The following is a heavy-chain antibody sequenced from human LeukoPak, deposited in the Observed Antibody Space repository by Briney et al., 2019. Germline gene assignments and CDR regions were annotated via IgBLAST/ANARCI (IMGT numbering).Heavy chain of an antibody. J-gene: IGHJ4*02. CDR1: GVSLSTYW. D-gene: IGHD3-16*01. CDR2: ITPDGSST. Sequence: GGSLRLSCAASGVSLSTYWMHWVRHVPGKGPEWVSHITPDGSSTNYADSVQGRFTISRDNAKKTLYLQMNSLRAEDTAAYYCSSQISRGGNWGQGTLVTVSS. CDR3: SSQISRGGN. V-gene: IGHV3-74*01.